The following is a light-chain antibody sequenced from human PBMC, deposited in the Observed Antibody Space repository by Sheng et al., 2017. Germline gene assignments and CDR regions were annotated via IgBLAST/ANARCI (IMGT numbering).Light chain of an antibody. V-gene: IGLV1-51*02. CDR3: GTWDGSLSAMI. CDR1: NSNIGSHY. CDR2: ENN. J-gene: IGLJ2*01. Sequence: QSVLTQPPSVSAAPGQKVTISCSGSNSNIGSHYVSWYQQLPRTAPKLLIYENNERPSGIPDRFSGSKSATSATLGITGLQTGDEADYYCGTWDGSLSAMIFGGGTKLTVL.